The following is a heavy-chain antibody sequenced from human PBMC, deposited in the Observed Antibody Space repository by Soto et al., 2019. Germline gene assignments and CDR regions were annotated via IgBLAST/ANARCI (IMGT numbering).Heavy chain of an antibody. CDR1: GGSISSYY. J-gene: IGHJ6*03. Sequence: PSETLSLTCAVSGGSISSYYWSWIRQPPGKGLEWIGYIYYSGSTNYNPSLKSRVTISVDTSKNQFSLKLSSVTAADTAVYYCARDRFITPFGVVMPYYYMDVWGKGPTVTVSS. CDR3: ARDRFITPFGVVMPYYYMDV. D-gene: IGHD3-3*01. CDR2: IYYSGST. V-gene: IGHV4-59*01.